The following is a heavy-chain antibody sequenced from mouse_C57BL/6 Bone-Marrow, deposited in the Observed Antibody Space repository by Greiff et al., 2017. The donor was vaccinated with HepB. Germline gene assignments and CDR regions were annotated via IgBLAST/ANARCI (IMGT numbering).Heavy chain of an antibody. CDR3: ARTTVVVYWYFDV. CDR1: GYTFTDYY. CDR2: IYPGSGNT. V-gene: IGHV1-76*01. J-gene: IGHJ1*03. Sequence: VQLQQSGAELVRPGASVKLSCKASGYTFTDYYINWVKQRPGQGLEWIARIYPGSGNTYYNEKFKGKATLTAEKSSSTAYMQLSSLTSEDSAVYFCARTTVVVYWYFDVWGTGTTVTVSS. D-gene: IGHD1-1*01.